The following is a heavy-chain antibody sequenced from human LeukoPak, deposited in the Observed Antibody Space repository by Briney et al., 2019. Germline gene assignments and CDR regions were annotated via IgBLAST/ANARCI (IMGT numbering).Heavy chain of an antibody. V-gene: IGHV1-69*01. CDR2: INPIFNIL. J-gene: IGHJ4*02. CDR3: AAGRRLGDLFFDY. Sequence: ASVKVSCKASEGTFGAYSLDWVRQAPGQGLEWLGGINPIFNILNYAQKFRGRVTITADESTNTAYRDMSRLKYDDTAVYYCAAGRRLGDLFFDYWGQGALVTVSS. D-gene: IGHD3-10*01. CDR1: EGTFGAYS.